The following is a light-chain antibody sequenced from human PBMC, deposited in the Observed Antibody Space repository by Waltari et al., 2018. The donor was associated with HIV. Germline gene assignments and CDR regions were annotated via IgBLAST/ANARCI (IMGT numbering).Light chain of an antibody. J-gene: IGLJ2*01. Sequence: SYELTQPPSVSVSPGQTASITCSGDKLGDTYASWYQQKPGQSPVLVIYENRKRPSGIPERVSGSNSGDTATLTISGTQAVDEADYYCQAWDSSSAVVFGGGTKLTVL. V-gene: IGLV3-1*01. CDR3: QAWDSSSAVV. CDR1: KLGDTY. CDR2: ENR.